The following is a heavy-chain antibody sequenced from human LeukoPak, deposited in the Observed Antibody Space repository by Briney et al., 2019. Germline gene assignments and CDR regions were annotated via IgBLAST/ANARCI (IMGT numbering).Heavy chain of an antibody. Sequence: SETLSLACTVSGDSIIGYYWSWIRQSPGKRLEWIGYIYNTVDTTYNPSLESRITISSDMSNKRFSLRLSSVTAAETAVYYCARRRYYDSTGYNPSYYFDSWGQGILVTVSS. CDR2: IYNTVDT. V-gene: IGHV4-59*01. J-gene: IGHJ4*03. D-gene: IGHD3-22*01. CDR1: GDSIIGYY. CDR3: ARRRYYDSTGYNPSYYFDS.